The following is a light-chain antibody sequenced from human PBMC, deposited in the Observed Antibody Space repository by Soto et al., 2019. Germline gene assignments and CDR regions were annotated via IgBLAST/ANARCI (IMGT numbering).Light chain of an antibody. CDR2: DAS. V-gene: IGKV1-5*01. CDR3: QQYNTYWT. CDR1: QSISSW. J-gene: IGKJ1*01. Sequence: DIQMTQSPSTLAASVGDRVTITCRASQSISSWLAWYQQKPGKAPKLLIYDASSLESGVPSRFSGSGSGTDFTLTISCLQSDDFATYYCQQYNTYWTFGQGTKVDI.